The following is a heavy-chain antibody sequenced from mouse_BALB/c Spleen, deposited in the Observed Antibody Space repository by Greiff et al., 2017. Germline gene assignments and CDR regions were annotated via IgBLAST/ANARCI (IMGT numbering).Heavy chain of an antibody. CDR2: ISSGGSYT. J-gene: IGHJ1*01. V-gene: IGHV5-9-4*01. D-gene: IGHD1-1*01. CDR3: ARGGSSWYFDV. CDR1: GFTFSSYA. Sequence: DVMLVESGGGLVKPGGSLKLSCAASGFTFSSYAMSWVRQSPEKRLEWVAEISSGGSYTYYPDTVTGRFTISRDNAKNTLYLEMSSLRSEDTAMYYCARGGSSWYFDVWGAGTTVTVSS.